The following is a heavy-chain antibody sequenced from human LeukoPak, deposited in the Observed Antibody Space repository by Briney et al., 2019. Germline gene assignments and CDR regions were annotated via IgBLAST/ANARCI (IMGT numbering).Heavy chain of an antibody. D-gene: IGHD3-3*01. J-gene: IGHJ6*02. CDR3: ARDFWSGYSHYYGMDV. CDR2: ISAYNGNT. CDR1: GYTFTSYG. Sequence: ASMKVSCKASGYTFTSYGISWVRQAPGQGLEWMGWISAYNGNTNYAQKLQGRVTMTTDTSTSTAYMELRSLRSDDTAVYYCARDFWSGYSHYYGMDVWGQGTTVTVSS. V-gene: IGHV1-18*01.